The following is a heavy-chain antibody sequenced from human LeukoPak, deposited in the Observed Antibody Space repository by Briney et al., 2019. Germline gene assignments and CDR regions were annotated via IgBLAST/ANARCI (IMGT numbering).Heavy chain of an antibody. Sequence: SETLSLTCTVSGASISNYYWSWIRQPPGKGLEWIGNICQSGSTYYNPSLKSRVTISVDTSKNQFSLKLSSVTAADTAVYYCARGVRCYDSSGYFDYWGQGTLVTVSS. D-gene: IGHD3-22*01. CDR3: ARGVRCYDSSGYFDY. CDR1: GASISNYY. J-gene: IGHJ4*02. CDR2: ICQSGST. V-gene: IGHV4-59*12.